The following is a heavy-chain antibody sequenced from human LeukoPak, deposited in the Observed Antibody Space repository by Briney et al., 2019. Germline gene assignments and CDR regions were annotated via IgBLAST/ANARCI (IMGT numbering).Heavy chain of an antibody. J-gene: IGHJ5*02. D-gene: IGHD3-10*01. CDR3: AKDRFPPTGWFDP. CDR2: ISGSGGST. Sequence: HPGGSLRLSCAASGFTFSSYAMSWVRQAPGKGLEWVSAISGSGGSTYYADSVKGRFTISRDNSKNTLYLQMNSLRAEDTAAYYCAKDRFPPTGWFDPWGQGTLVTVSS. CDR1: GFTFSSYA. V-gene: IGHV3-23*01.